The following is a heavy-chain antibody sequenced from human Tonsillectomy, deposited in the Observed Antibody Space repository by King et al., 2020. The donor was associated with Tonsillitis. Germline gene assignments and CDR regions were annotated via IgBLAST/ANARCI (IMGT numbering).Heavy chain of an antibody. CDR1: GGSISSYY. V-gene: IGHV4-59*01. CDR3: ARAISAAGSFDY. Sequence: VQLQESGPGLVKPSETLSLTCTVSGGSISSYYWSWIRQPPGKGLEWIGYIYYSGSTNYNPSLKSRVTISVDTSKNQFSLKLSSVTAADTAVYYCARAISAAGSFDYGGQGTLVTVSS. CDR2: IYYSGST. D-gene: IGHD6-13*01. J-gene: IGHJ4*02.